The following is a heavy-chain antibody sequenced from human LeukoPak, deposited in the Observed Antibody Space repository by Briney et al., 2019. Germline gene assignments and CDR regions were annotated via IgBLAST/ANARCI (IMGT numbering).Heavy chain of an antibody. V-gene: IGHV1-18*01. CDR1: GYTFTSYG. Sequence: ASVKVSCKASGYTFTSYGISWVRQAPGQGLEWMGWISAYNGNTNYAQKLQGRVTMTTDTSTSTAYMELRSLRSDDTAVYYCAREEYCTNGVCYTLDYWGQETLVTVSS. CDR2: ISAYNGNT. D-gene: IGHD2-8*01. J-gene: IGHJ4*02. CDR3: AREEYCTNGVCYTLDY.